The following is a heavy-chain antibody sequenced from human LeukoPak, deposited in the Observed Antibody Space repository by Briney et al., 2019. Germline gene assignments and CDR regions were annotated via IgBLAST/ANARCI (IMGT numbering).Heavy chain of an antibody. J-gene: IGHJ4*02. CDR1: GYSISSGYY. Sequence: PSETLSLTCAVSGYSISSGYYWGWIRQPPGKRLEWIGSIYYSGSTHYNPSLKSRVTISVDTSKNQFSLRLSSVTAADPAVYYCARNDSSGYFDYWGQGTLVTVSS. CDR2: IYYSGST. CDR3: ARNDSSGYFDY. V-gene: IGHV4-38-2*01. D-gene: IGHD3-22*01.